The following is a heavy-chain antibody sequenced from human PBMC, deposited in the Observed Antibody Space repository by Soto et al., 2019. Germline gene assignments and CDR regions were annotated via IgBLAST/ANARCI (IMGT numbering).Heavy chain of an antibody. D-gene: IGHD3-3*01. Sequence: PGGSLRLSCSASGFTSSSYAMHWVRQAPGKGLEYASAISSNGGSTYYADSVKGRFTISRDNSKNTLYLQMSSLRAEDTAVYYCVMNGYDFWSDWTHKNYYYYGMDVWGQGTTVTVSS. CDR3: VMNGYDFWSDWTHKNYYYYGMDV. V-gene: IGHV3-64D*06. CDR1: GFTSSSYA. J-gene: IGHJ6*02. CDR2: ISSNGGST.